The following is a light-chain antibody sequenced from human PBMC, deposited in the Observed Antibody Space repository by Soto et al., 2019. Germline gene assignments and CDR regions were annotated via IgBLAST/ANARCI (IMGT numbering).Light chain of an antibody. CDR1: QTILSN. CDR3: QQYGSSPIT. V-gene: IGKV3-15*01. J-gene: IGKJ5*01. Sequence: EIVMTQSPATLSVSPGERATLSCRASQTILSNLAWYQQKPGQAPRLLIFGASTRATGIPARFSGSGSGTDFTLTITRLEPEDFAVYYCQQYGSSPITFGQGTRLEIK. CDR2: GAS.